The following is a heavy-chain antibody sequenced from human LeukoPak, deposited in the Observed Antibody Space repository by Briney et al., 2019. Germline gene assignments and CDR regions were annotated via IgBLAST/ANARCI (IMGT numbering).Heavy chain of an antibody. V-gene: IGHV1-2*06. CDR2: INPNSGDT. D-gene: IGHD1-14*01. CDR3: AKAKPQGSDRDFDY. Sequence: GASVKVSCKASGYAFIGYYIHWVRQAPGQGLEWMGRINPNSGDTNYAQKFQGRVTMTGDTSITTAYMELNSLRSDDTAVYYCAKAKPQGSDRDFDYWGQGTLVTVSS. J-gene: IGHJ4*02. CDR1: GYAFIGYY.